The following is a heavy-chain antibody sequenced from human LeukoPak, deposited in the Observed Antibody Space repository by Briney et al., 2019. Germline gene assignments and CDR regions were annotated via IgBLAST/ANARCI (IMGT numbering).Heavy chain of an antibody. D-gene: IGHD1-26*01. Sequence: GGSLRLSCAASGFTFSSYAMSWVRQAPGKGLEWVAVISYDGSNKYYADSVKGRFTISRDNSKNTLYLQMNSLRAEDTAVYYCAKERYSGSPHHRFDPWGQGTLVTVSS. CDR3: AKERYSGSPHHRFDP. V-gene: IGHV3-30*18. CDR1: GFTFSSYA. J-gene: IGHJ5*02. CDR2: ISYDGSNK.